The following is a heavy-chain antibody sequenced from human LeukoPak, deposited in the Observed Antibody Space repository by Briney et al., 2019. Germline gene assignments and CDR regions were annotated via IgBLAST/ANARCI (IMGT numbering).Heavy chain of an antibody. CDR1: GFTFSSYA. CDR3: ARDRGYCTNGVCYYYYYMDV. Sequence: GGSLRLSCAASGFTFSSYAMHWVRQAPGKGLEWVAVISYDGSNKYYADSVKGRFTISRDNSKNTLYLQMNSLRAEDTAVYYCARDRGYCTNGVCYYYYYMDVWGKGTTVTVSS. V-gene: IGHV3-30*04. J-gene: IGHJ6*03. D-gene: IGHD2-8*01. CDR2: ISYDGSNK.